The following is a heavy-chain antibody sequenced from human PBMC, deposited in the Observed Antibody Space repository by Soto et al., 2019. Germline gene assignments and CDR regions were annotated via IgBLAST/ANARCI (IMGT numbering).Heavy chain of an antibody. CDR3: ARDRLPLRYFDLDPD. CDR1: GFTFSSYS. J-gene: IGHJ4*02. CDR2: ISSSSSYI. D-gene: IGHD3-9*01. V-gene: IGHV3-21*01. Sequence: EVQLVESGGGLVKPGGSLRLSCAASGFTFSSYSMNWVRQAPGKGLEWVSSISSSSSYIYYADSVKGRFTISRDNAKNSAYLQMSSLGAVDRAVYYCARDRLPLRYFDLDPDWVRRTLITVSS.